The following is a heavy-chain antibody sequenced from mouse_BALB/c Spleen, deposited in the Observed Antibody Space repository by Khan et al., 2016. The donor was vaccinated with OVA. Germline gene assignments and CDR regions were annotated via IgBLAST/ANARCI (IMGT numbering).Heavy chain of an antibody. J-gene: IGHJ2*01. CDR3: TRDRIDY. Sequence: QIQLVQSGAELAKPGASVKMSCKASGYTFTTYWMHWVKQRPGQGLEWIGYINPTSGYTDYNEKFKDRATLSADKSSSTAYMQLSSLTSEDSAVYYLTRDRIDYWGQGTTLTVSS. CDR2: INPTSGYT. CDR1: GYTFTTYW. V-gene: IGHV1-7*01.